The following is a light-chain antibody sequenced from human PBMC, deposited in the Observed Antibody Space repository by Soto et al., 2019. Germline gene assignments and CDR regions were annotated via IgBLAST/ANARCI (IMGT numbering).Light chain of an antibody. J-gene: IGLJ1*01. Sequence: QSVLSQPPSASGTPGQTVIISCSGSRSDIGSNFVNWYQHLPGTAPKLLIYNSNQRPSGVPDRFSGSKSGTSASLAISGLQSEDEADYYCVAWDDSLTGPVFGTGTKVTVL. V-gene: IGLV1-44*01. CDR3: VAWDDSLTGPV. CDR2: NSN. CDR1: RSDIGSNF.